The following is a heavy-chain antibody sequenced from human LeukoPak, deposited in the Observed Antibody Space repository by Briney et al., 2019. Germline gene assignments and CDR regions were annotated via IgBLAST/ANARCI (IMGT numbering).Heavy chain of an antibody. V-gene: IGHV3-49*04. CDR1: GFTFGDYA. CDR2: IRSKAYGGTT. Sequence: PGRSLRLSCTASGFTFGDYAMSWVRQAPGKGLEWVGFIRSKAYGGTTEYAASVKGRFTISRDDSKSIAYLQMTSLKTEDTAVYYCTTDGYYYYGMDVWGKGTTVPVAS. J-gene: IGHJ6*04. CDR3: TTDGYYYYGMDV.